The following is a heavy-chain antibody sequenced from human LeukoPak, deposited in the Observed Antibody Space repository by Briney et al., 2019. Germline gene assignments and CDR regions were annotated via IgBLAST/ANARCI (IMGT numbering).Heavy chain of an antibody. D-gene: IGHD6-19*01. Sequence: GGSLRLSCAASGFTFSSYWMSWVRQAPGKGLEWVANIKQDGSEKYYVDSVKGRFTISRDNAKNSLYLQMNSLRAEDTAVYYCAREDPLQWLVQGSFDYWGQGTLVTVSS. V-gene: IGHV3-7*01. CDR2: IKQDGSEK. J-gene: IGHJ4*02. CDR3: AREDPLQWLVQGSFDY. CDR1: GFTFSSYW.